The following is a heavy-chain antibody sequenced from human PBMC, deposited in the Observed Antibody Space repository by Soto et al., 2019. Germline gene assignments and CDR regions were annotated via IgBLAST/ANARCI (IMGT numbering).Heavy chain of an antibody. CDR3: AKDVSTAARFYYGMDV. CDR1: GFTFSSYA. CDR2: ISGSGGST. Sequence: PGGSLRLSCAASGFTFSSYAMSWVRQAPGKGLEWVSAISGSGGSTYYADSVKGRFTISRDNSKNTLYLQMNSLRAEDTAVYYCAKDVSTAARFYYGMDVWGQGTTVTVSS. J-gene: IGHJ6*02. D-gene: IGHD6-6*01. V-gene: IGHV3-23*01.